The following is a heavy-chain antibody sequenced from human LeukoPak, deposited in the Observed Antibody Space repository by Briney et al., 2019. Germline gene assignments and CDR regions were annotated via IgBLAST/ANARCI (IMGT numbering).Heavy chain of an antibody. CDR2: ISSSGSTI. Sequence: GGSLRLSCAASGFTFSSYAMSWVRQAPGKGLEWVSYISSSGSTIYYADSVKGRFTISRDNAKNSLYLQMNSLRAEDTAVYYCASWTRLRWLQLCYWGQGTLVTVSS. CDR3: ASWTRLRWLQLCY. CDR1: GFTFSSYA. V-gene: IGHV3-48*04. D-gene: IGHD5-24*01. J-gene: IGHJ4*02.